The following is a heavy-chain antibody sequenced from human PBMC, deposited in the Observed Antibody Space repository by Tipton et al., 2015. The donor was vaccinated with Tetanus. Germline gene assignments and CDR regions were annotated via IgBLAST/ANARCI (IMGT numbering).Heavy chain of an antibody. J-gene: IGHJ4*02. V-gene: IGHV4-31*03. D-gene: IGHD4-11*01. Sequence: TLSLTCTVSGGSISSGGFFWNWLRQSPGKGLEWIGYVYYSGDTYYNPSFKSRVTISVDTSKNQLSLDLYSVTAADTAVYYCAREYSNYGEYYFDYWGQGTLVTVSS. CDR1: GGSISSGGFF. CDR3: AREYSNYGEYYFDY. CDR2: VYYSGDT.